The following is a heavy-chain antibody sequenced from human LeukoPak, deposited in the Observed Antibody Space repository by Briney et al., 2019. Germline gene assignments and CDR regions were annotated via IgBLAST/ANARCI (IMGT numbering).Heavy chain of an antibody. V-gene: IGHV3-23*01. CDR2: ISGSGGST. CDR3: AKGTLIAARPNWYFDL. CDR1: GFTFSSYA. D-gene: IGHD6-6*01. J-gene: IGHJ2*01. Sequence: GGSLRLSCAASGFTFSSYAMSWVRQAPGKGLEGVSAISGSGGSTYYADSVKGRFTISRDNSKNTLYLQMNSLRAEDTAVYYCAKGTLIAARPNWYFDLWGRGTLVTVSS.